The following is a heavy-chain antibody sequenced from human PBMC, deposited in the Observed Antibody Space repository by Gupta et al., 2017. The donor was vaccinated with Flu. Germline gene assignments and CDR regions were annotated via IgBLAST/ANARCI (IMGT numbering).Heavy chain of an antibody. CDR2: INHSGST. Sequence: QLQLQQWGAGLFTPSETLSLPCAVYGGSFSGYYWSWIRQPPGKGLEWIGEINHSGSTNYNPSLKRRVTMSVGTSKNQFSLNLSSVTAADTAVYYGARVKWGSSVLYYYYQMDVWGKGTTVTVSS. V-gene: IGHV4-34*01. CDR1: GGSFSGYY. J-gene: IGHJ6*03. D-gene: IGHD6-6*01. CDR3: ARVKWGSSVLYYYYQMDV.